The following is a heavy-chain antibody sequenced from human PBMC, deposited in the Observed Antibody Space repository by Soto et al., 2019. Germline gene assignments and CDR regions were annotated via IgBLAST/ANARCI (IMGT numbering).Heavy chain of an antibody. D-gene: IGHD6-19*01. CDR1: GFTFSSYS. Sequence: GGSLRLSCAASGFTFSSYSMNWVRQAPGKGLEWVSSISSSSSYIYYADSVKGRFTISRDNAKNSLYLQMNSLRAEDTAVYYCARDFSYSSGWYSAYDIWGQGTMVTVSS. J-gene: IGHJ3*02. CDR2: ISSSSSYI. CDR3: ARDFSYSSGWYSAYDI. V-gene: IGHV3-21*01.